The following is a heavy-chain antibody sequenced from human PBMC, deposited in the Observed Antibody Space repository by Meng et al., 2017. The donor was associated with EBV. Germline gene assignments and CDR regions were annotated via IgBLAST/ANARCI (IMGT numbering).Heavy chain of an antibody. CDR2: INPNSGGT. CDR3: ARVGIAVAGTGDY. V-gene: IGHV1-2*06. CDR1: GHTFTGYY. J-gene: IGHJ4*02. Sequence: QVRSVQSGADVQKSGASVKVYCKASGHTFTGYYMHGVRQAPGQGLEWMGRINPNSGGTNYAQKFQGRVTMTRDTSISTAYMELSRLRSDDTAVYYCARVGIAVAGTGDYWGQGTLVTVSS. D-gene: IGHD6-19*01.